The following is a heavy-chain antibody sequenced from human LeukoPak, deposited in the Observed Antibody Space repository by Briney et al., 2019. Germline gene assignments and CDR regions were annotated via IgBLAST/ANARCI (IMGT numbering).Heavy chain of an antibody. V-gene: IGHV3-21*01. Sequence: PGGSLRLSCAASGFTFSIYSMNWVRQAPGEGLEWVSSISSSGGCIYYADSVKGRFTISRDNAKNSLYLQMNSLRDEDTAVYYCAGGASDFDIWGRGTMVTVSS. J-gene: IGHJ3*02. CDR2: ISSSGGCI. CDR1: GFTFSIYS. CDR3: AGGASDFDI. D-gene: IGHD1-26*01.